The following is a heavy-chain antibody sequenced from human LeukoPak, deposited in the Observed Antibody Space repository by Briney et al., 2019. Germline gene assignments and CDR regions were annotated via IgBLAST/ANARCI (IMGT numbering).Heavy chain of an antibody. CDR3: VRTLYPWNFDY. V-gene: IGHV4-34*01. D-gene: IGHD2-2*02. CDR1: GGSFSGYY. CDR2: IYYSGST. Sequence: SETLSLTCAVYGGSFSGYYWGWIRQPPGKGLEWIASIYYSGSTYYNPSLKSRVTISVDTSKNQFSLILSSVTAADTAMYYCVRTLYPWNFDYWGQGTLVTVSS. J-gene: IGHJ4*02.